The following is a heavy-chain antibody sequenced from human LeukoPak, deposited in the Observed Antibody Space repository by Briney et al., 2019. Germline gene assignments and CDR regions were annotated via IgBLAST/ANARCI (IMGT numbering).Heavy chain of an antibody. CDR3: ARDLKTFYYDISGLSLFDF. J-gene: IGHJ5*01. D-gene: IGHD3-22*01. Sequence: GASVKVSCKASGYTFSNYGISWVRQAPGQGREWMGWISGNNGNTNYAQKLQDRVTVTTDTSTSTVCMELRSLRSDDTAMYFCARDLKTFYYDISGLSLFDFWGQGTLVTVSS. CDR2: ISGNNGNT. CDR1: GYTFSNYG. V-gene: IGHV1-18*04.